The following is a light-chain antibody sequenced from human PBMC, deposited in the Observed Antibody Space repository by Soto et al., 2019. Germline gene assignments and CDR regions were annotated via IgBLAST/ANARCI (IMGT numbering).Light chain of an antibody. J-gene: IGKJ4*01. CDR3: QQFNSSPFT. CDR1: QDIRSS. CDR2: TVS. Sequence: DIQLTQSPSFLSASVGDRLTITCRASQDIRSSLSWYQQKPGKAPNLLIYTVSTLQRGVPSRFSGSRSGTEFTLTISSLQPEDCATYYCQQFNSSPFTFGGGTKVEL. V-gene: IGKV1-9*01.